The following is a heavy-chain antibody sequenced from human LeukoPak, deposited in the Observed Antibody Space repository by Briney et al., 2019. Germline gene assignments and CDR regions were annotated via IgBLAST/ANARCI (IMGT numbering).Heavy chain of an antibody. J-gene: IGHJ4*02. CDR3: ARQYNYYGAGASYFDS. CDR2: IYPGDSDT. D-gene: IGHD3-10*01. CDR1: GYSFTSYW. Sequence: GESLKISCKGSGYSFTSYWIGWVRQMPGKGLEWMGIIYPGDSDTRYSPSFEGQVTISADKSISTAYLQWSSLKASDTATYYCARQYNYYGAGASYFDSWGQGTLVIVSS. V-gene: IGHV5-51*01.